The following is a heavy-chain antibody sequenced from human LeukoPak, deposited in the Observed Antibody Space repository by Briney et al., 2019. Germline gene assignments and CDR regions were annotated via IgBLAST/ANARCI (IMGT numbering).Heavy chain of an antibody. Sequence: GGSLRLSCVASGFTFSSYAMSWVRQAPGKGLEWVSAISGSGGSTYYADSVKGRFTISRDNSKNTLYLQVNSLRAEDTAVYYCAKDPYSGSYYDYWGQGTLVTVSS. J-gene: IGHJ4*02. V-gene: IGHV3-23*01. CDR1: GFTFSSYA. CDR2: ISGSGGST. D-gene: IGHD1-26*01. CDR3: AKDPYSGSYYDY.